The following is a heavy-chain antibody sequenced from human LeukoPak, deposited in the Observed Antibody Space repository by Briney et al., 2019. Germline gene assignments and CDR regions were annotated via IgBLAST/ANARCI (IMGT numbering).Heavy chain of an antibody. J-gene: IGHJ4*02. V-gene: IGHV1-2*02. Sequence: GASVTVSCKSSGYTFTGYYMHWVRQAPGQGLEWMGWINPNSGGTNYAQKFQGRVTMTRDTSISTAYMELSRLRSDDTAVYYCARDDDSSGYYYVWGQGTLVTVSS. CDR3: ARDDDSSGYYYV. CDR1: GYTFTGYY. D-gene: IGHD3-22*01. CDR2: INPNSGGT.